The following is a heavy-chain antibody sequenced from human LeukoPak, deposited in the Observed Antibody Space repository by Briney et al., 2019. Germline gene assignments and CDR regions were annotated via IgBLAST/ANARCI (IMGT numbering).Heavy chain of an antibody. D-gene: IGHD3-22*01. V-gene: IGHV1-8*03. CDR1: GYTFTSYD. Sequence: ASVKVSCKASGYTFTSYDSNWVRQAPGQGLEWMGWMNPNNGNTGYAQKFQGRVTITRNASISTAYMELSSLRSEDTAVYYCAREVYYDSSGYYNWGQGTLVTVSS. CDR2: MNPNNGNT. J-gene: IGHJ4*02. CDR3: AREVYYDSSGYYN.